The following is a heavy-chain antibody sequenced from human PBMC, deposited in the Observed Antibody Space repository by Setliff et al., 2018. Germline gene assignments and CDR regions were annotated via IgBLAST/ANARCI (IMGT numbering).Heavy chain of an antibody. Sequence: SETLSLTCAASGGSFSDYYWTWIRQSPGKGLEWIGDIKHSGSTNYNPSLKSRVTISVDTSKNSLYLQMNSLRAEDTAVYYCARDEGYYNFWSGYLFIGFDYWGQGTLVTVSS. V-gene: IGHV4-34*01. D-gene: IGHD3-3*01. CDR2: IKHSGST. J-gene: IGHJ4*02. CDR1: GGSFSDYY. CDR3: ARDEGYYNFWSGYLFIGFDY.